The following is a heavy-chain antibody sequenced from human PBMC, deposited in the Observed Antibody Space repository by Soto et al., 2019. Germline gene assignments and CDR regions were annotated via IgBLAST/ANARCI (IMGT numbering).Heavy chain of an antibody. CDR2: IRSKANSYAT. Sequence: PGGSLRLSCAASGFTFSGSAMHWVRQASGKGLEWVGRIRSKANSYATAYAASVKGRFTISRDDSKNTAYLQMNSLKTEDTAVYYCTRLGDGIYSYYYYGMAVWGQGTTVTVSS. J-gene: IGHJ6*02. D-gene: IGHD3-16*01. CDR3: TRLGDGIYSYYYYGMAV. V-gene: IGHV3-73*01. CDR1: GFTFSGSA.